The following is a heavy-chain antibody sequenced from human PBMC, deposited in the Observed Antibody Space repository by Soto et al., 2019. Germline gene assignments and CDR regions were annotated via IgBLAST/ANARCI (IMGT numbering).Heavy chain of an antibody. Sequence: TLSLTCTVSGGSISSGGYYWSWIRQHPGKGLEWIGYIYYSGSTYYNPSLKSRVTISVDTSKNQFSLKLSSVTAADTAVYYCARDWGSNYYDSSGPYNWFDPWGQGTLVTVSS. CDR1: GGSISSGGYY. CDR3: ARDWGSNYYDSSGPYNWFDP. CDR2: IYYSGST. J-gene: IGHJ5*02. V-gene: IGHV4-31*03. D-gene: IGHD3-22*01.